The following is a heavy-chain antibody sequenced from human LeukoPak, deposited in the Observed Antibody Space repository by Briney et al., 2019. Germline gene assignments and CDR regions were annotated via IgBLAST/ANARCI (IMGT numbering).Heavy chain of an antibody. V-gene: IGHV1-2*02. J-gene: IGHJ4*02. CDR2: INPNSGGT. D-gene: IGHD5-12*01. CDR1: GYTFTGYY. Sequence: VSVKVSCKASGYTFTGYYMHWVRQAPGQGLEWMGWINPNSGGTNYAQKFQGRVTMTRDTSISKAYMELSRLRSDDAAVYYCAAAYSGYDYEVDYWGQGTLVTVSS. CDR3: AAAYSGYDYEVDY.